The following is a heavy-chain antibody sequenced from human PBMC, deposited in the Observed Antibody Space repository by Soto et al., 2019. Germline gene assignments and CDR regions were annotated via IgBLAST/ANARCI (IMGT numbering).Heavy chain of an antibody. CDR3: ARPFDTSNWYDF. CDR1: GYIFTSYW. Sequence: GESLKISCNASGYIFTSYWIGWVRQMPGKGLELMGIIYPEDSDTRYSPSFRGQVSISADKSISTAYLQWSSLRASDTAMYYCARPFDTSNWYDFWGQGTRVTV. V-gene: IGHV5-51*01. J-gene: IGHJ5*01. CDR2: IYPEDSDT. D-gene: IGHD2-2*01.